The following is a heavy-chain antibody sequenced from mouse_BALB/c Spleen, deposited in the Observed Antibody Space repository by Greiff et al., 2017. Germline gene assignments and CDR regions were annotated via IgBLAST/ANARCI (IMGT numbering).Heavy chain of an antibody. V-gene: IGHV1S81*02. CDR1: GYTFTSYW. CDR2: INPSNGRT. Sequence: VQLQQPGAELVKPGASVKLSCKASGYTFTSYWMHWVKQRPGQGLEWIGEINPSNGRTNYNEKFKSKATLTVDKSSSTAYMQLSSLTSEDSAVYYCARSGAFAYWGQGTLVTVSA. J-gene: IGHJ3*01. CDR3: ARSGAFAY.